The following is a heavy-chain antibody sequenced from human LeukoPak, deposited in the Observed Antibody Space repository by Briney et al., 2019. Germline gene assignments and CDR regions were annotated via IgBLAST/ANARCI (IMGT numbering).Heavy chain of an antibody. CDR1: GGSISSYY. CDR3: AKSITIFNYYYMDV. D-gene: IGHD3-3*01. V-gene: IGHV4-38-2*02. CDR2: IYHSGST. Sequence: SETLSLTCTVSGGSISSYYWGWIRQPPGKGLEWIGSIYHSGSTYYNPSLKSRVTISVDTSKNQFSLKLSSVTAADTAVYYCAKSITIFNYYYMDVWGKGTTVTVSS. J-gene: IGHJ6*03.